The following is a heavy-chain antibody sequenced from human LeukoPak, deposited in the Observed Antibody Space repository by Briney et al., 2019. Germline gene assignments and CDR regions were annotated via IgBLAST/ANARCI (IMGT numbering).Heavy chain of an antibody. D-gene: IGHD2-2*01. CDR1: GFTFSSYA. V-gene: IGHV3-74*01. J-gene: IGHJ3*02. CDR3: TRVGYCATTSCRTAFDI. Sequence: GGSLRLPCAASGFTFSSYAMSWVSQAPGKGLVWVSRINTDGSSTSYADSVKGRFTISRDNAKSTLYLQMNSLRAEDTAVYYCTRVGYCATTSCRTAFDIWGQGTVVTVSS. CDR2: INTDGSST.